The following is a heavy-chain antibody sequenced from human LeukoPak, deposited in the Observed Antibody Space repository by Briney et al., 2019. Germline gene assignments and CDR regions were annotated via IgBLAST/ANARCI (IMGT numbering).Heavy chain of an antibody. CDR1: GFTFSSYS. J-gene: IGHJ4*02. D-gene: IGHD6-13*01. CDR3: ASQVHWAAALDS. Sequence: GGSLRLSCAASGFTFSSYSMNWVRQAPGKGLEWVSSISSSSSYIYYADSVKGRFTISRDNAKNSLYLQMNSLRAEDTAVYYCASQVHWAAALDSWGQGTLVSVSS. CDR2: ISSSSSYI. V-gene: IGHV3-21*01.